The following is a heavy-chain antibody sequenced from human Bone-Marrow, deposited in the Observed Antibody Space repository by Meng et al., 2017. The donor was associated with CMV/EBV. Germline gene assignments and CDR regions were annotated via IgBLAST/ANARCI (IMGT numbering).Heavy chain of an antibody. CDR2: ISGSGGSV. Sequence: SGFTFSSYAMSWVRQAPGKGLEWVSVISGSGGSVYYADSVKGRFTIARDNSKNTLYLQMNSLRAEDTAVYYCAKDRTIVGATYFDYWGQGTLVTVSS. D-gene: IGHD1-26*01. CDR1: GFTFSSYA. V-gene: IGHV3-23*01. CDR3: AKDRTIVGATYFDY. J-gene: IGHJ4*02.